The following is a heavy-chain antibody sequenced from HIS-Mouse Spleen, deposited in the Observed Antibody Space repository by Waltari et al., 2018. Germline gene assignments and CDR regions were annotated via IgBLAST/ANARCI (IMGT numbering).Heavy chain of an antibody. V-gene: IGHV4-39*07. CDR1: GGSISSSSYY. J-gene: IGHJ2*01. CDR3: ARESPYSSSWYDWYFDL. Sequence: QLQLQESGPGLVKPSETLSLTCPVSGGSISSSSYYWAWIRQPPGKGLDWIGVSYYSGSTYYNPSRKSRVTISVDTSKNQFSLKLSSVTAADTAVYYCARESPYSSSWYDWYFDLWGRGTLVTVSS. CDR2: SYYSGST. D-gene: IGHD6-13*01.